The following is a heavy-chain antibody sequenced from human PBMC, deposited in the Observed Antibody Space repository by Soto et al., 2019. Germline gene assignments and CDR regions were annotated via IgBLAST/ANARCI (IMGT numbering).Heavy chain of an antibody. Sequence: LRLSCAASGFTFSNYDMSWVRQAPGKGLEWVSSITGSGATTYYADSVKGQFTISRDNSKNTLYLQMNSLRAEDTAVYFCAKGPSWFSDCWGRGTLVTVSS. D-gene: IGHD6-13*01. V-gene: IGHV3-23*01. CDR1: GFTFSNYD. J-gene: IGHJ4*02. CDR3: AKGPSWFSDC. CDR2: ITGSGATT.